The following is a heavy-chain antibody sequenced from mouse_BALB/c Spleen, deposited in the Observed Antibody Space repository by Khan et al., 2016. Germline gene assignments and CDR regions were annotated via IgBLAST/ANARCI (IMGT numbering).Heavy chain of an antibody. J-gene: IGHJ4*01. CDR2: ILPGSGST. CDR3: ARWYGMDY. V-gene: IGHV1-9*01. Sequence: QVQLQQPGAELMKAGASVKISCKVTGYSFSSYWIEWVKQRPGHGLEWIGKILPGSGSTHYNEKFKGKATITADTSSNTAYMQLSSLTFEDSAVYYCARWYGMDYWGQGTSVTVSS. CDR1: GYSFSSYW.